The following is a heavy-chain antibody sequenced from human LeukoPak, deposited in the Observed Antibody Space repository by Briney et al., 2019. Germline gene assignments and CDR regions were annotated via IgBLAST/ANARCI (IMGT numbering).Heavy chain of an antibody. CDR2: IYSGGST. J-gene: IGHJ3*02. Sequence: GGSLRLSCAASGFTFSSYSMNWVRQAPGKGLEWVSVIYSGGSTYYADSVKGRFTISRDNSKNTLYLQMNSLRAEDTAVYYCARERYGSGSYSVVDAFDIWGQGTMVTVSS. D-gene: IGHD3-10*01. CDR1: GFTFSSYS. CDR3: ARERYGSGSYSVVDAFDI. V-gene: IGHV3-66*01.